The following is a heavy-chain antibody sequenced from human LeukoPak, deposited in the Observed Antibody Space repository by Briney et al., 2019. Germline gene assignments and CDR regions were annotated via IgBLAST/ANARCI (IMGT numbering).Heavy chain of an antibody. CDR3: ARGLSGSGSYYGFGMDG. CDR1: GYTFTGYY. D-gene: IGHD3-10*01. CDR2: MNPNSGGT. V-gene: IGHV1-2*02. J-gene: IGHJ6*02. Sequence: GASVKVSCKASGYTFTGYYMHWVRQAPGQGLGWMGWMNPNSGGTNYAQQSRGRVTITRDTSTRTAFMELRRLRSDDNAAYYCARGLSGSGSYYGFGMDGWGQGTTVTVS.